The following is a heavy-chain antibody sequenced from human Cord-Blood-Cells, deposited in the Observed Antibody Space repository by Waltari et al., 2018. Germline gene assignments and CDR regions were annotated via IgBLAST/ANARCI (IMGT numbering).Heavy chain of an antibody. Sequence: QVQLVESGGGVVQPGRSLRLSCAASGFTFSSYGMHWVRQAPGKGLEWVAVIWYDGSNKYYADSVKDRFTISRDNSKNTLYLQMNSLRAEDTAVYYCARDGMRSGYDLEDYWGQGTLVTVSS. CDR3: ARDGMRSGYDLEDY. CDR2: IWYDGSNK. CDR1: GFTFSSYG. V-gene: IGHV3-33*01. J-gene: IGHJ4*02. D-gene: IGHD5-12*01.